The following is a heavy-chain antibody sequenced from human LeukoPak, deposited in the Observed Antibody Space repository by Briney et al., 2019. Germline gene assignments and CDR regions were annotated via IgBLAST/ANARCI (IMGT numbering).Heavy chain of an antibody. V-gene: IGHV4-30-2*01. D-gene: IGHD6-13*01. CDR3: ARVRGSLAAAYYYFDY. Sequence: SQTLSLTCTVSGVSISSGGYYWSWIRQPPGKGLEWIGYIYHSGSTYYNPSLKSRVTISVDRSKNQFSLKLSSVTAADTAVYYCARVRGSLAAAYYYFDYWGQGTLVTVSS. CDR2: IYHSGST. J-gene: IGHJ4*02. CDR1: GVSISSGGYY.